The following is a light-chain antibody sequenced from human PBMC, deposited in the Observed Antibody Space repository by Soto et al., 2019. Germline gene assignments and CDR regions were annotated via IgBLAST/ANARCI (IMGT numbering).Light chain of an antibody. J-gene: IGLJ1*01. CDR2: EVS. CDR3: NSYAGSNNFL. Sequence: QSALTQPPSASGSPGQSVTISCTGTSSDVGGYNYVSWYQQHPGKAPKLMIYEVSKRPSGVPDRFSGSKSGNTASPTVSGLQAEDEADYYCNSYAGSNNFLFGTGTKLTVL. CDR1: SSDVGGYNY. V-gene: IGLV2-8*01.